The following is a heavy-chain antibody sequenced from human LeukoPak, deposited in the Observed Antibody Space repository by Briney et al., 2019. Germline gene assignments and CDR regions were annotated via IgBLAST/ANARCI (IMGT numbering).Heavy chain of an antibody. CDR3: AKDLCPAPSSGRKGDY. D-gene: IGHD6-19*01. V-gene: IGHV3-23*01. CDR1: GFTFSSYA. CDR2: ISGSGGSP. J-gene: IGHJ4*02. Sequence: GGSLRLSCAASGFTFSSYAMSWVRQAPGKGLEWVSAISGSGGSPYYADSVKGRFTISTDNSKNTPYLQMNSLRAEDTAVYYCAKDLCPAPSSGRKGDYWGQGTLVTVSS.